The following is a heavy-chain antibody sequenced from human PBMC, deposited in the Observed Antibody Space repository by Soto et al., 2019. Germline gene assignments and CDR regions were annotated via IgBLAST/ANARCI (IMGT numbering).Heavy chain of an antibody. CDR2: INPNSGGT. Sequence: ASVKVSCKASGYTFTGYYMHWLRQAPGQGLEWMGWINPNSGGTNYAQKFQGRVTMTRDTSISTAYMELSRLRSDDTAVYYCARVPSTTRYCSGGSCYLTDYWGQGTLVTVSS. V-gene: IGHV1-2*02. J-gene: IGHJ4*02. CDR1: GYTFTGYY. D-gene: IGHD2-15*01. CDR3: ARVPSTTRYCSGGSCYLTDY.